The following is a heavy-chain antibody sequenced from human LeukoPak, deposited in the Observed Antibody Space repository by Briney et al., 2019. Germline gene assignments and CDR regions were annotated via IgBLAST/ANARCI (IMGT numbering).Heavy chain of an antibody. CDR1: GGSFSGYY. D-gene: IGHD6-6*01. Sequence: PSETLSLTCAVYGGSFSGYYWSWIRQPPGKGLEWIGEINHSGSTNYNPSLKSRVTISVDTSKTQFSLRLSSVTAADTAVYYCARGWTYSSSSPHYFDYWGQGTLVTVSS. J-gene: IGHJ4*02. V-gene: IGHV4-34*01. CDR3: ARGWTYSSSSPHYFDY. CDR2: INHSGST.